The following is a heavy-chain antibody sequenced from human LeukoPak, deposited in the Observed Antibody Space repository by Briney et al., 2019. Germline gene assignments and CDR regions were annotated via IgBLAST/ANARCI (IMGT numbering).Heavy chain of an antibody. V-gene: IGHV3-9*01. CDR3: AKGHNSGYYYVMDV. D-gene: IGHD4-23*01. CDR1: GFTFDDYA. CDR2: ISWDSGSI. Sequence: GGSLRLSCAASGFTFDDYAMHWVRQAPGKGLEWVSGISWDSGSIGYADYVKGRFTISRDNAKNSLYLQMNSLRAEDTALYYCAKGHNSGYYYVMDVWGQGTTVTLSS. J-gene: IGHJ6*02.